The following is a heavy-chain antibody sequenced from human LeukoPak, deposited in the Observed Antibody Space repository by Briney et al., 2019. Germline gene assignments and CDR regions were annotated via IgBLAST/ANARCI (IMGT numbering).Heavy chain of an antibody. CDR3: ALHHGSYYLGRWFDP. Sequence: GGSLRLSCVASGFTFSSYAMSWVRQAPGKGLAWVSAISGSGGSTYYADSVKGRFTISRDNSKNTLYLQMNSLRAEDTAVYYCALHHGSYYLGRWFDPWGQGTLVTVSS. CDR2: ISGSGGST. CDR1: GFTFSSYA. D-gene: IGHD1-26*01. V-gene: IGHV3-23*01. J-gene: IGHJ5*02.